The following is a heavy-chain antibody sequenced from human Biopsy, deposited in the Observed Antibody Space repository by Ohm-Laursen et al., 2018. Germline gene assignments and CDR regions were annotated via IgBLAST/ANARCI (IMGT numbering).Heavy chain of an antibody. V-gene: IGHV1-69*04. J-gene: IGHJ6*04. CDR2: IIPILGRP. CDR1: GGTFTTYG. CDR3: AREQHPYIDVLTDSFSYVPMDV. D-gene: IGHD3-9*01. Sequence: SVKVSCKTSGGTFTTYGFNWVRQAPGQGLEWMGRIIPILGRPTYAQKFQGRVTITADTSTGTVFMDLSTLRSEDSALYYCAREQHPYIDVLTDSFSYVPMDVWGAGTTVTVPS.